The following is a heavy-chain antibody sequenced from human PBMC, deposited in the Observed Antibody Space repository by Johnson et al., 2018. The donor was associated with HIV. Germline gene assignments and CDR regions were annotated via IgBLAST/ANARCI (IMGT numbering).Heavy chain of an antibody. J-gene: IGHJ3*02. V-gene: IGHV3-30*19. CDR1: GFTFSNYG. D-gene: IGHD1-26*01. CDR3: AKDRLVGATGDAFDI. CDR2: ISYDGSNK. Sequence: VQLVESGGGGVQPGRSLRLSCAASGFTFSNYGMHWVRQAPGKGLEWVAVISYDGSNKYYADSVQGRCTISRDNSKNTLYLQRNSLRAEDTAVYYCAKDRLVGATGDAFDIWGQGTMVTVSS.